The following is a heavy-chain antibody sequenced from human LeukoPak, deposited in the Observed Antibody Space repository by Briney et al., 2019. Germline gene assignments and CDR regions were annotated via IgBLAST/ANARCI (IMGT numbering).Heavy chain of an antibody. D-gene: IGHD5-24*01. CDR2: ISSSGSTI. Sequence: GGSLRLSCAASGFTFSDYYMSWIRQAPGKGLEWVSYISSSGSTIYYADSVKGRFTISRDNAKNSLYLQMNSLRAEDTAVYYCARSPMATMPPLYFDYWGQGTLVTVSS. J-gene: IGHJ4*02. CDR1: GFTFSDYY. V-gene: IGHV3-11*01. CDR3: ARSPMATMPPLYFDY.